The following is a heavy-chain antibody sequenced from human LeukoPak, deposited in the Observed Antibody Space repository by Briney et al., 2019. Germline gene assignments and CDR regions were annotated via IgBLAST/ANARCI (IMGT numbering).Heavy chain of an antibody. CDR3: AKGIFLAVAGNFDY. CDR2: IRWNSGSI. CDR1: GFTFDDYA. D-gene: IGHD6-19*01. J-gene: IGHJ4*02. Sequence: GRSLRLSCAASGFTFDDYAMHWVRQAPGKGLEWVSGIRWNSGSIGYADSVKGRFTISRDNAKNSLYLQMNSLRAEDTALYYCAKGIFLAVAGNFDYWGQGTLVTVSS. V-gene: IGHV3-9*01.